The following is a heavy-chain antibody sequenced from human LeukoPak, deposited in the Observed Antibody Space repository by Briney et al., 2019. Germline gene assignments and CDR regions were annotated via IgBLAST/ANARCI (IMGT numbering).Heavy chain of an antibody. D-gene: IGHD3-10*01. CDR1: GFTFNTYY. Sequence: GGSLRLSCAASGFTFNTYYMNWVRQAPGKGLEWVSSISGRSSYIYYADSLKGRFTISRDNAKNSLYLEMNSLRAEDTAVYYCARAIGGSASGTSYYYYYMDVWGKGTTVTVPS. CDR3: ARAIGGSASGTSYYYYYMDV. CDR2: ISGRSSYI. J-gene: IGHJ6*03. V-gene: IGHV3-21*01.